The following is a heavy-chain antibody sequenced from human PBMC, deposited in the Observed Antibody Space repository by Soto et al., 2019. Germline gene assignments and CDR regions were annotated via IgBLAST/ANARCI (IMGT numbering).Heavy chain of an antibody. CDR1: CGSISSYY. V-gene: IGHV4-59*08. CDR2: IYYSGST. Sequence: SETLSLTCTVSCGSISSYYWSWIRQPPGKGLEWIGYIYYSGSTNYNPSLKSRVTISVDTSKNQFSLKLSSVTAADTAVYYCARSNYYGMDVWGQGTTVTVSS. J-gene: IGHJ6*02. CDR3: ARSNYYGMDV.